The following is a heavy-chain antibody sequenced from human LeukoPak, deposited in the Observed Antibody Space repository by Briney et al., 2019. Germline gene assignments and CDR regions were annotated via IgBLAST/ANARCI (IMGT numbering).Heavy chain of an antibody. CDR1: GYTFTGYY. Sequence: ASVKVSCKASGYTFTGYYMHWVRQAPGQGLAWMGWINPNSGGTNYAQKFQGRVTMTRDTSISTAYMELSRLRSDDTAVYYCARDRATYYDFWSGYYWDYYYYGMDVWGQGTTVTVSS. V-gene: IGHV1-2*02. J-gene: IGHJ6*02. CDR2: INPNSGGT. D-gene: IGHD3-3*01. CDR3: ARDRATYYDFWSGYYWDYYYYGMDV.